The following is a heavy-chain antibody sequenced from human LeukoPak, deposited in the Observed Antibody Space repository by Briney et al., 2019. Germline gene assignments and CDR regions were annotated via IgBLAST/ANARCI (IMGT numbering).Heavy chain of an antibody. CDR1: GFTFSSYA. CDR3: TTLATMSSGAYYYYYYYMDV. CDR2: ISGSDDST. Sequence: GGSLRLSCAASGFTFSSYAMSWVRQVPGKGLEWVSGISGSDDSTYYADSVKGRFTISRDNSKNTLYLQMNSLRAEDTAVYYCTTLATMSSGAYYYYYYYMDVWGKGTTVTVSS. V-gene: IGHV3-23*01. J-gene: IGHJ6*03. D-gene: IGHD5-24*01.